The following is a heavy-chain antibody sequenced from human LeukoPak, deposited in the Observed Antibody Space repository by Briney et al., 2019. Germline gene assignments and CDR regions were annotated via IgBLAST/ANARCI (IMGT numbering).Heavy chain of an antibody. D-gene: IGHD7-27*01. Sequence: GGSLRLSCAASGFTFSSYWMSWVRQAPGKGLEWVANIKQDGSEKYYVDSVKGRFTISRDNAKNSLYLQMNSLRAEDTAVYYCAKDGGLWVSAHWGDSWGRGTLVTVSS. CDR1: GFTFSSYW. CDR2: IKQDGSEK. J-gene: IGHJ4*02. V-gene: IGHV3-7*03. CDR3: AKDGGLWVSAHWGDS.